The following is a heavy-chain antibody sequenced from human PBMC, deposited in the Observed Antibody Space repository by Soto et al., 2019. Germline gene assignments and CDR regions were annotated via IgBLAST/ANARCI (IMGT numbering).Heavy chain of an antibody. J-gene: IGHJ6*02. CDR3: ARARRVEVYCSGGSCYSGHYYYGMDV. D-gene: IGHD2-15*01. V-gene: IGHV1-46*01. CDR1: GYTFTSYY. CDR2: INPSGGST. Sequence: ASVKVSCKASGYTFTSYYMHWVRQAPGQGLEWMGIINPSGGSTSYAQKFQGRVTMTRDTSTSTAYMELSSLRSEDTAVYYCARARRVEVYCSGGSCYSGHYYYGMDVWGQGTTVTVSS.